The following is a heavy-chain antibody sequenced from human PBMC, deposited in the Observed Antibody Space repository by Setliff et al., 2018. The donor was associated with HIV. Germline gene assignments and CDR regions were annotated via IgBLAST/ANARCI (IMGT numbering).Heavy chain of an antibody. CDR1: GGSISSGGYY. Sequence: PSETLSLTCTVSGGSISSGGYYWNWIRQHPGKGLEWIGYIYYSGSTYYNPSLKSRVTISVDTSKNHFSLNLKSVTAADTAVYYCALTGHRLLRGYMDVWGKGTTVTVSS. D-gene: IGHD2-15*01. V-gene: IGHV4-31*03. CDR3: ALTGHRLLRGYMDV. CDR2: IYYSGST. J-gene: IGHJ6*03.